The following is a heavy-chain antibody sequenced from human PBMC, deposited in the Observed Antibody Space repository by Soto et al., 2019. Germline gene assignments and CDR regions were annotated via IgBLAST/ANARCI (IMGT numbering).Heavy chain of an antibody. CDR3: AREWRDYYFDD. CDR2: IYYSGST. J-gene: IGHJ4*02. Sequence: QVQLQETGPGLVKPSQMLSLPCTVSGGSISSGGYYWSWIRQHPGKGLEWIGYIYYSGSTYYNPSLKSRVTISVDTSNNQFSLKLSSVTAAATAVYYCAREWRDYYFDDWGQGTLVTVSS. V-gene: IGHV4-31*03. CDR1: GGSISSGGYY.